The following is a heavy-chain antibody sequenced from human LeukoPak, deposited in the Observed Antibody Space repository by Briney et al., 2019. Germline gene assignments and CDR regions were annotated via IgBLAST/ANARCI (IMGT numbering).Heavy chain of an antibody. D-gene: IGHD1-7*01. CDR1: GGSISSYY. Sequence: SETLSLTCTVSGGSISSYYWSWIRQPPGKGLEWIGYIYYSGSTNYNPSLKSRVTISVDTSKNQFSLKLSSVTAADTAVYYCARVDNNWNYDYWGQGTLVTVSS. CDR2: IYYSGST. V-gene: IGHV4-59*01. CDR3: ARVDNNWNYDY. J-gene: IGHJ4*02.